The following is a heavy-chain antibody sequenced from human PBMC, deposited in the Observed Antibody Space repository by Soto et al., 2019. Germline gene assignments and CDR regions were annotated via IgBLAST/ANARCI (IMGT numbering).Heavy chain of an antibody. J-gene: IGHJ4*02. CDR2: INGRGDTT. CDR1: GFTFNTYA. Sequence: SGGSLRLSCAASGFTFNTYAMSWVRQAPGKGLEWVSAINGRGDTTYYADSVKGRFIISRDNSKNTISLQMSSLRAEDTAVYYCAKESEYGGSHREYYFHYWGQGILVTVYS. V-gene: IGHV3-23*01. D-gene: IGHD3-10*01. CDR3: AKESEYGGSHREYYFHY.